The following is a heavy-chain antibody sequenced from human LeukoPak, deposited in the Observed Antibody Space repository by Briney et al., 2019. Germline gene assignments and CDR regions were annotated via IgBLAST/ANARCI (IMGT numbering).Heavy chain of an antibody. CDR1: GGSISSYY. V-gene: IGHV4-59*01. J-gene: IGHJ4*02. Sequence: SETLSLTCTVSGGSISSYYWSWIRQPPGKGLEWIGYIYYSGSTNYNPSLKSRVTTSVDTSKNQFSLRLSSVTAADTAVYYCARVRVLLTYYDFWSGYYPFDYWGQGTLVTVSS. D-gene: IGHD3-3*01. CDR3: ARVRVLLTYYDFWSGYYPFDY. CDR2: IYYSGST.